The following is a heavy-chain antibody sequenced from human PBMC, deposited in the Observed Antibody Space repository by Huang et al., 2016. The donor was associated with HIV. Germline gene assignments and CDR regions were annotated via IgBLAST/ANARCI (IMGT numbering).Heavy chain of an antibody. CDR1: GFTFSNAW. D-gene: IGHD4-17*01. J-gene: IGHJ3*02. Sequence: EVQLVESGGGLVKPGGSLRLSCAASGFTFSNAWVSWVGQAQGEGREWVGRMKSTTEGGTTDYAAPVKGRFTISRDDSKNTLYLQMNTLKTEDTAVYYCTTDRDYGDYVADAFDIWGQGTMVTVSS. CDR2: MKSTTEGGTT. CDR3: TTDRDYGDYVADAFDI. V-gene: IGHV3-15*01.